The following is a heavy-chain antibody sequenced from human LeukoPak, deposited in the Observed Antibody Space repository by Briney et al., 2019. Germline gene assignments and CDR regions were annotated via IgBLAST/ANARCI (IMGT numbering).Heavy chain of an antibody. D-gene: IGHD3-10*01. Sequence: GRSLRLSCAASGFTFSSYGMHWVRQAPGKGLEWVALISYDGNNKYYADPVKGRFTISRDNSKNTLYLQMNSLRAEDTAVYYCAKDPTAFGLEGLLGYWGQGTLVTVSS. CDR1: GFTFSSYG. V-gene: IGHV3-30*18. CDR3: AKDPTAFGLEGLLGY. J-gene: IGHJ4*02. CDR2: ISYDGNNK.